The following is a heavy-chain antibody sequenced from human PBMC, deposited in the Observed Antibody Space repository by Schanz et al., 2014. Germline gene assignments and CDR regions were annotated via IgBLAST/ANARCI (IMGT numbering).Heavy chain of an antibody. J-gene: IGHJ4*02. CDR2: ISGSGDNI. V-gene: IGHV3-23*04. CDR1: GFTFNSYA. CDR3: AKDSGGACESNDCYEFDS. D-gene: IGHD2-21*02. Sequence: VNLVESGGGLVQPGGSLRLSCAASGFTFNSYAMSWVRQAPGKGLEWVSAISGSGDNIYYEDSVKGRFTISRDNSKNTVSMQMNSLRGEDTAVYYCAKDSGGACESNDCYEFDSWGQGTLVTVSS.